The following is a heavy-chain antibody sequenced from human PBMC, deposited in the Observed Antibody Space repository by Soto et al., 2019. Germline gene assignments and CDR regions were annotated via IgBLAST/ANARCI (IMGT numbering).Heavy chain of an antibody. J-gene: IGHJ5*01. Sequence: QVQLVQSGAEVKKPGASVKVSCKASGYTFTSYGISWVRQAPGQGLEWMGWISAYNGNTNYAQKLQGRVTMTTDTPTSTAYMELRSLSSDDTAVYYGARTGTIKNSSFASWGQGPLVPVPS. CDR2: ISAYNGNT. CDR1: GYTFTSYG. CDR3: ARTGTIKNSSFAS. V-gene: IGHV1-18*01. D-gene: IGHD1-7*01.